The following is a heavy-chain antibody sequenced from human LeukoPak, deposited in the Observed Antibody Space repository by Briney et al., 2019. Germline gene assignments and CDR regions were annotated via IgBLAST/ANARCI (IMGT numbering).Heavy chain of an antibody. V-gene: IGHV3-48*04. CDR1: GLTLSSYS. CDR2: ISQSSDRI. D-gene: IGHD2-2*01. Sequence: GGSRRLSCAASGLTLSSYSMNWVRQAPGKGLEWVSYISQSSDRIYHADSVKGRFTISRDNAKNSLYLQMDSLRVEDTAVYYCARDLLNDEGSSYFFDQWGQGTLVTVAS. CDR3: ARDLLNDEGSSYFFDQ. J-gene: IGHJ4*02.